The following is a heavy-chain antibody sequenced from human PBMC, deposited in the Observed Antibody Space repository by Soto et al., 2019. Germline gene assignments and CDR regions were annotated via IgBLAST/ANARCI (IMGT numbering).Heavy chain of an antibody. CDR1: GFTFSSYA. D-gene: IGHD3-9*01. J-gene: IGHJ3*02. CDR3: ATSASGILTGPSDAFDI. CDR2: ISGSGGST. Sequence: GGSLRLSCAASGFTFSSYAMSWVRQAPGKGLEWVSAISGSGGSTYYADSVKGRFTISRDNSKNTLYLQMNSLRAEDTAVYYCATSASGILTGPSDAFDIWGQGTMVTVSS. V-gene: IGHV3-23*01.